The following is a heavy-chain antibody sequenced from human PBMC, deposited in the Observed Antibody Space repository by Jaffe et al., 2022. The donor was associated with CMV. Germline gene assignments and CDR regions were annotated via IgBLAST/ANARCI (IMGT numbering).Heavy chain of an antibody. CDR2: IYYSGST. D-gene: IGHD5-12*01. Sequence: QLQLQESGPGLVKPSETLSLTCTVSGGSISSSSYYWGWIRQPPGKGLEWIGSIYYSGSTYYNPSLKSRVTISVDTSKNQFSLKLSSVTAADTAVYYCARTHSTTYWLLGHFDYWGQGTLVTVSS. J-gene: IGHJ4*02. V-gene: IGHV4-39*01. CDR3: ARTHSTTYWLLGHFDY. CDR1: GGSISSSSYY.